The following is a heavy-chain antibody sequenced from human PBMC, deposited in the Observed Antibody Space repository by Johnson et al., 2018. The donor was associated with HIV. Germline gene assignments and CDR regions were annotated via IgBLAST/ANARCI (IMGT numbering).Heavy chain of an antibody. CDR2: ISYDGSNK. Sequence: QVQLVESGGGVVQPGRSLRLSCAASGFTFSSYAMHWVRQAPGKGLEWVAVISYDGSNKYYADSVKGRFTISRDNSKNSLYLQMNSLRAEDTAVYYCAKDLRWEDAFDIWGQGTMV. CDR3: AKDLRWEDAFDI. CDR1: GFTFSSYA. V-gene: IGHV3-30*04. J-gene: IGHJ3*02. D-gene: IGHD1-26*01.